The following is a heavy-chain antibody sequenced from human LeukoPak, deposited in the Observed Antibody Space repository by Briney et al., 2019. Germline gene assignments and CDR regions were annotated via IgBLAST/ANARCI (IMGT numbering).Heavy chain of an antibody. Sequence: PGGSLRLSCAASGFTFSDYYMSWIRQAPGKGLECVSYISTRGTTIYYADSVKGRFTISRGNAKNSLSLQMNSLRAEDTAVYYCARSLYYFDYWGQGTLVTVSS. CDR1: GFTFSDYY. J-gene: IGHJ4*02. CDR3: ARSLYYFDY. V-gene: IGHV3-11*01. CDR2: ISTRGTTI.